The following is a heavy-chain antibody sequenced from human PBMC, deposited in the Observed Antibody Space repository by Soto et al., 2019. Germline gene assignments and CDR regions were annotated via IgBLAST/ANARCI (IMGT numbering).Heavy chain of an antibody. Sequence: SETLSLTCTVSGGSISSYYWSWIRQPPGKGLEWIGYIYYSGSTNYNPSLKSRVTISVDTSKNQFSLKLSSVTAADTAVYYCARGGWGPSRIDYWGQGTLVTVSS. J-gene: IGHJ4*01. V-gene: IGHV4-59*01. CDR3: ARGGWGPSRIDY. CDR1: GGSISSYY. CDR2: IYYSGST. D-gene: IGHD2-15*01.